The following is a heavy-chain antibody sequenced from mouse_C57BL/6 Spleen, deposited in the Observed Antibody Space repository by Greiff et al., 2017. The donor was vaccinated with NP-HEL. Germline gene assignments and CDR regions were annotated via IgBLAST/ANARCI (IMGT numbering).Heavy chain of an antibody. D-gene: IGHD4-1*01. CDR3: ARIPLTRTRFAY. V-gene: IGHV1-55*01. J-gene: IGHJ3*01. CDR1: GYTFTSYW. CDR2: IYPGSGST. Sequence: VQLQQPGAELVKPGASVKMSCKASGYTFTSYWITWVKQRPGQGLEWIGDIYPGSGSTNYNEKFKSKATLTVDTSSSTAYMQLSSLTSEDSAVYYCARIPLTRTRFAYWGQGTLVTVSA.